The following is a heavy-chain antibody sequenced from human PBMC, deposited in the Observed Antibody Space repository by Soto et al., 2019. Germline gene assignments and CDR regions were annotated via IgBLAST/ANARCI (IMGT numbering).Heavy chain of an antibody. D-gene: IGHD4-17*01. V-gene: IGHV3-7*03. J-gene: IGHJ6*02. CDR1: GYTFTSCD. Sequence: SCKASGYTFTSCDINWVRQAPGKGLEWVANIDTDGSRKNYVDSVKGRFIISRDNAKNSLFLQMNSLRADDTAVYYCGRVSLDGNYANGVDVWGQGTTVTVSS. CDR2: IDTDGSRK. CDR3: GRVSLDGNYANGVDV.